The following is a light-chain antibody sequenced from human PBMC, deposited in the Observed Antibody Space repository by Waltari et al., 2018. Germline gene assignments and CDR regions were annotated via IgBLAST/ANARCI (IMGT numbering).Light chain of an antibody. CDR2: DVS. V-gene: IGLV2-14*01. CDR1: SSDVGGYNY. J-gene: IGLJ2*01. Sequence: QSALTQPASVSGSPGQSITISCTGTSSDVGGYNYVSCYQQHPGKAPKLMIYDVSNRPSGVSYRFSGSKSGNTASLTISGLQAEDEADYYCSSYTSSSTLDVVFGGGTKVTVL. CDR3: SSYTSSSTLDVV.